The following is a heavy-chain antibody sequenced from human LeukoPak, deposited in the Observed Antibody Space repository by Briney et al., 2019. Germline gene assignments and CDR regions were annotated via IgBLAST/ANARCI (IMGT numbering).Heavy chain of an antibody. CDR3: ASSTAMIMDV. CDR2: IYYSGSA. CDR1: GGSISSGGYS. V-gene: IGHV4-30-4*07. J-gene: IGHJ6*03. Sequence: SQTLSLTCTVSGGSISSGGYSWTWIRQPPGKGLEWIGYIYYSGSAYYNPSLKSRFTISVDTSKNQFSLKLRSVTAADTAVYYCASSTAMIMDVWGKGTTITVSS. D-gene: IGHD5-18*01.